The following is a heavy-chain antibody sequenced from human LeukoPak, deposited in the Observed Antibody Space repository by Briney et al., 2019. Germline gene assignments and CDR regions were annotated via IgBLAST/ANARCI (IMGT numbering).Heavy chain of an antibody. D-gene: IGHD2-15*01. Sequence: GGSLRLSCAASGFTFSSYAMSWVRQAPGKGLEWVSAISGSGGSTYYADSVKGRFTISRDNSKNTLYLQMNSLRAEDTAVYYCAKKDIVVVVAATIQHWGQDTLVTVSS. J-gene: IGHJ1*01. V-gene: IGHV3-23*01. CDR1: GFTFSSYA. CDR3: AKKDIVVVVAATIQH. CDR2: ISGSGGST.